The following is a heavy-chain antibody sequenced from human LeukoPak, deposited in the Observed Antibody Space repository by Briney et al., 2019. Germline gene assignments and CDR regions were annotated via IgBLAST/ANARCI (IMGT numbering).Heavy chain of an antibody. CDR3: AKRGSTMVRGATPTPDY. D-gene: IGHD3-10*01. V-gene: IGHV3-23*01. CDR2: ISGSGGST. J-gene: IGHJ4*02. CDR1: GFTFSSYA. Sequence: PGGSLRLSCAASGFTFSSYAMSWVRQAPGKGLEWVSAISGSGGSTYYADSVKGRFTISRDNSKNTLYLQMNSLRAEDTAVYYCAKRGSTMVRGATPTPDYWGQGTLVTVSS.